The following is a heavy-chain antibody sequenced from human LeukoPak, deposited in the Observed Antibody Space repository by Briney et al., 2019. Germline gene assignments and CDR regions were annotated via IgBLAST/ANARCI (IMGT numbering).Heavy chain of an antibody. CDR1: GGSISSSSYY. Sequence: SETLSLTCTVSGGSISSSSYYWGWIRQPPGKGLEWIGSIYYSGSTYYNPSLKSRVTISVDTSKTQFSLKLRSVTAADTAVYYCARHYRRPSYYYDSSADAFDIWGQGTMVTVSS. CDR2: IYYSGST. CDR3: ARHYRRPSYYYDSSADAFDI. J-gene: IGHJ3*02. V-gene: IGHV4-39*01. D-gene: IGHD3-22*01.